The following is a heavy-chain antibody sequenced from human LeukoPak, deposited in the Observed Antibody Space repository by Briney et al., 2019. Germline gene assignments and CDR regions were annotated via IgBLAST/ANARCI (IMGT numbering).Heavy chain of an antibody. CDR3: ARRAGAYSHPYDY. CDR1: GFTVSSNS. J-gene: IGHJ4*02. D-gene: IGHD4/OR15-4a*01. CDR2: IYSDNT. V-gene: IGHV3-53*01. Sequence: GGSLRLSCTVSGFTVSSNSMSWFLRAPGKGLQWFSFIYSDNTHYSDSVKGRFTISRDNSKNTLYLQMTSLRAEDTAVYYCARRAGAYSHPYDYWGKGTLVTVSS.